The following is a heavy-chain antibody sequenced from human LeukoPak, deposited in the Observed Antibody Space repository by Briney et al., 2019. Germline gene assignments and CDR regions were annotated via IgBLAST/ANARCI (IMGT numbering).Heavy chain of an antibody. V-gene: IGHV1-69*05. CDR3: AREAITIFGLVRTQTTKGPHRFDP. D-gene: IGHD3-3*01. CDR1: GGTFSSYA. CDR2: IIPIFGTA. Sequence: SVKVSCKASGGTFSSYAISWVRQAPGQGLEWMGGIIPIFGTANYAQKFRGRVTMTRDMSTGTVYMELSSLTSEDTAVYYCAREAITIFGLVRTQTTKGPHRFDPWGQGTLVTVSS. J-gene: IGHJ5*02.